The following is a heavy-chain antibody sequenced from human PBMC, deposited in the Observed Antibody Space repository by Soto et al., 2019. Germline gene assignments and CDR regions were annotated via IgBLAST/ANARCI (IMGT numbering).Heavy chain of an antibody. J-gene: IGHJ4*02. CDR3: AGWSSTNSYFFLY. V-gene: IGHV3-21*01. CDR2: ISSSSAHI. Sequence: PGGSLRLSCEASISVHRLSLNWVRQAPGKGLEWVSSISSSSAHIYYADSVKGRFTISRDNAQNSLYLQLDSLTAEDTAIYYCAGWSSTNSYFFLYWGLGTLVTVSS. CDR1: ISVHRLS. D-gene: IGHD6-13*01.